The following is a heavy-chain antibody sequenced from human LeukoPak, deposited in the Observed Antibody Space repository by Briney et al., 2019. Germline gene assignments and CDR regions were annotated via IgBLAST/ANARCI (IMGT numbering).Heavy chain of an antibody. CDR1: GYSISSDKY. CDR3: ARSHSGWQGHNNWFDP. J-gene: IGHJ5*02. D-gene: IGHD6-19*01. V-gene: IGHV4-38-2*01. CDR2: IYHTGST. Sequence: SETLCLTCEVSGYSISSDKYWGWIRQPPGKGLEWLGTIYHTGSTFYNPSLKSRVSISVYTSKNQLSLRFTSVTDADTAVYYCARSHSGWQGHNNWFDPWGQGTLVTVSS.